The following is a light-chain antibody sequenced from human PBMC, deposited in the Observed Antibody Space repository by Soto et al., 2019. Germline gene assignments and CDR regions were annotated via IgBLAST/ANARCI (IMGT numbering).Light chain of an antibody. CDR3: EYYGSSIT. CDR1: QTISNNL. V-gene: IGKV3-20*01. J-gene: IGKJ4*01. Sequence: EIVLTQSPATLSVSPGERVTLSCRASQTISNNLLAWYQQKPGQAPRLLNHGTSYRATVIPDMFSSSGARTVITLTCSRQAPEYSAEYCCEYYGSSITFGGGTKVDIK. CDR2: GTS.